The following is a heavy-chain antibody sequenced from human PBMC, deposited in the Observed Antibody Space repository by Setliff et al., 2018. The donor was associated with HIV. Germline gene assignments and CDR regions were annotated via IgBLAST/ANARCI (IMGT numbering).Heavy chain of an antibody. Sequence: SETLSLTCTISGASISSYYWSWIRQPPGKGLEWIGDIHYSGSSKYSPSLKSRVTISFDTSKRQFSLKLRSVTAADTAVYYCARDRIVVVNNYWYFDLWGRGTLVTVSS. CDR3: ARDRIVVVNNYWYFDL. CDR2: IHYSGSS. J-gene: IGHJ2*01. D-gene: IGHD3-22*01. CDR1: GASISSYY. V-gene: IGHV4-59*12.